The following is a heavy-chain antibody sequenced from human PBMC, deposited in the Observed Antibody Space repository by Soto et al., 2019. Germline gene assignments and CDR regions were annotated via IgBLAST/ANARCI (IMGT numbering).Heavy chain of an antibody. D-gene: IGHD6-19*01. CDR2: MLHDGKSI. CDR1: GFSLNSNG. J-gene: IGHJ5*02. CDR3: AKDDGCGT. Sequence: GGSLRLSCAVSGFSLNSNGIHWVRQAPGKGPEWVAGMLHDGKSILYSDSVKGRFTISRDTSKNTVSLQMNSLRPDDTAIYFCAKDDGCGTWGQGTLVTVSS. V-gene: IGHV3-30*18.